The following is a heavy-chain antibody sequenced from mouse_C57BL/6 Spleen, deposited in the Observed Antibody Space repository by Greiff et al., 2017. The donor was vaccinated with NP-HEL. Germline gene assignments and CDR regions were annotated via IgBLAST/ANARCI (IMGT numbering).Heavy chain of an antibody. D-gene: IGHD3-1*01. Sequence: QVQLQQPGAELVMPGASVKLSCKASGYTFTSYWMHWVKQRPGQGLEWIGEIDPSDSYTNYNQKFKGKSTLTVDKSSSTAYMQLSSLTSEDSAVYYWSRSQYYYAMDYWGQGTSVTVSS. CDR3: SRSQYYYAMDY. CDR2: IDPSDSYT. J-gene: IGHJ4*01. V-gene: IGHV1-69*01. CDR1: GYTFTSYW.